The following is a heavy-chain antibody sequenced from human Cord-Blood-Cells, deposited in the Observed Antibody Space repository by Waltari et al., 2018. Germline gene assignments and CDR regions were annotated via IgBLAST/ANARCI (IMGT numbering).Heavy chain of an antibody. CDR3: ARELQGTTHYYYGMDV. D-gene: IGHD1-7*01. CDR1: GYTFTGCY. CDR2: INPNSGGT. Sequence: QVQLVQSGAEVKKPGASVQVSCKASGYTFTGCYMHWVRQAPGQGLEWMGWINPNSGGTNYAQKFQGWVTMTRDTSISTAYMELSRLRSDDTAVYYCARELQGTTHYYYGMDVWGQGTTVTVSS. V-gene: IGHV1-2*04. J-gene: IGHJ6*02.